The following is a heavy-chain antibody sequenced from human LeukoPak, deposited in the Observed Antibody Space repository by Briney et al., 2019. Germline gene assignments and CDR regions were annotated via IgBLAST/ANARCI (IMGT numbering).Heavy chain of an antibody. CDR3: ARDTGGRGWFDP. Sequence: GGSLRLSCAASGFTFSTYSMNWVRQAPGKGLEGVSYISSTSSTIYYADSVKSRFTISRENAKNSLYLQMNSLRAEDTAVYYCARDTGGRGWFDPWGQGTLVTVSS. CDR1: GFTFSTYS. V-gene: IGHV3-48*01. CDR2: ISSTSSTI. D-gene: IGHD2-8*02. J-gene: IGHJ5*02.